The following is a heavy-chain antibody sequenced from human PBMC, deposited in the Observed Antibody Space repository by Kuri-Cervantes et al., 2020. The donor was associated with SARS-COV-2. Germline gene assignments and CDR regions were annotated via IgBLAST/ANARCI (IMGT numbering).Heavy chain of an antibody. Sequence: GESLKISCAASGFTFSSYAMHWVRQAPGKGLEWVAVISYDGSNEYYADSVKGRFTISRDNSKNTLYLQMNSLRAEDTAVYYCATDYDYGDGIDYWGQGTLVTVSS. CDR3: ATDYDYGDGIDY. V-gene: IGHV3-30*04. J-gene: IGHJ4*02. CDR1: GFTFSSYA. CDR2: ISYDGSNE. D-gene: IGHD4-17*01.